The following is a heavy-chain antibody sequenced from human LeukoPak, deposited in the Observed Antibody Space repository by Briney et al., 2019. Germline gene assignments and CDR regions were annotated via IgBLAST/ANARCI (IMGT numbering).Heavy chain of an antibody. V-gene: IGHV4-34*01. J-gene: IGHJ4*02. CDR3: ARGHCSGGSCYRKALDY. CDR1: GGSFSGYY. Sequence: SETLSLTCAVSGGSFSGYYWSWIRQPPGKGLEWIGEINHSGSTNYNPSLKSRVTISVDTSKNQFSLKLSSVTAADTAVYYCARGHCSGGSCYRKALDYWGQGTLVTVSS. D-gene: IGHD2-15*01. CDR2: INHSGST.